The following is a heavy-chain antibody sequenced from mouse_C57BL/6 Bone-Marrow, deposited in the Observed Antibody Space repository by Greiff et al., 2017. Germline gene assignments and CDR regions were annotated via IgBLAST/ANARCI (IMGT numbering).Heavy chain of an antibody. D-gene: IGHD1-1*01. CDR2: IRSKSNNYAT. Sequence: GGGLVQPKGSLKLSCAASGFSFNTYAMNWVRQAPGKGLEWVARIRSKSNNYATYYADSVKDRFTISRDDSESMLYLQMNNLKTKDTAMYYCVRGSTVVAGDAMDYWGQGTSVTVSS. CDR3: VRGSTVVAGDAMDY. CDR1: GFSFNTYA. J-gene: IGHJ4*01. V-gene: IGHV10-1*01.